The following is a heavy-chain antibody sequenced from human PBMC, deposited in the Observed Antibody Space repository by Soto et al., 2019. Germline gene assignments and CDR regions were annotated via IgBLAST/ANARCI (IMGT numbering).Heavy chain of an antibody. V-gene: IGHV1-8*01. Sequence: ASVKVSCKASGYTFTSYDINWVRQATGQGLEWMGWMNPNSGNTGYAQKFQGRVTMTRNTSISTAYMELSSLRSEDTAVYYCARGALLWFGELVSAFDIWGQGTMVTVSS. CDR3: ARGALLWFGELVSAFDI. CDR1: GYTFTSYD. J-gene: IGHJ3*02. D-gene: IGHD3-10*01. CDR2: MNPNSGNT.